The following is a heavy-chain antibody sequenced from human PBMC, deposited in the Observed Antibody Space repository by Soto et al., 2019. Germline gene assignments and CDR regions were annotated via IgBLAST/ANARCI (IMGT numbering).Heavy chain of an antibody. V-gene: IGHV3-23*01. CDR2: ISRSGGST. J-gene: IGHJ4*02. CDR3: AFRFSGNDLGY. Sequence: EVQLLESGGGLVHPGGSLRLSCAASGFTFSVYAMSWVRQAPGQGLEWVSGISRSGGSTSYADSVRGRFTISRDNSKNTLDLQMNSLRVEDTAVYYCAFRFSGNDLGYWGQGTLVTVSS. D-gene: IGHD5-12*01. CDR1: GFTFSVYA.